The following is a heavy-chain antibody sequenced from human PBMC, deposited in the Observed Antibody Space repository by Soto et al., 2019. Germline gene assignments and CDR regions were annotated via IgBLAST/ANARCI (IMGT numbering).Heavy chain of an antibody. Sequence: NPSETLSLTCTVSGASVNTNNNYWSWIRQPPGKGLEWIGYISYSGTTIYNPSLKSRVTISVDTSKNQFSLELTSLSAADTAVYYCATSPRFAFDFWGPGTMVTVSS. V-gene: IGHV4-61*01. J-gene: IGHJ3*01. D-gene: IGHD3-16*01. CDR3: ATSPRFAFDF. CDR2: ISYSGTT. CDR1: GASVNTNNNY.